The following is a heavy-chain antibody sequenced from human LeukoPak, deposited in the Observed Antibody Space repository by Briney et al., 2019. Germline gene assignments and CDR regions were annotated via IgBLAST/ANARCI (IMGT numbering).Heavy chain of an antibody. J-gene: IGHJ4*02. V-gene: IGHV1-24*01. D-gene: IGHD3-10*01. CDR2: FDPEDGET. CDR3: ATVIRGSGVSFLSR. Sequence: ASVKVSCKVSGYTLTELSMHWVRQAPGKGLEWMGGFDPEDGETIYTQKFQGRVTMTEDTSTDTAYMELSSLRSEDTAVYYCATVIRGSGVSFLSRWGQGTLVTVSS. CDR1: GYTLTELS.